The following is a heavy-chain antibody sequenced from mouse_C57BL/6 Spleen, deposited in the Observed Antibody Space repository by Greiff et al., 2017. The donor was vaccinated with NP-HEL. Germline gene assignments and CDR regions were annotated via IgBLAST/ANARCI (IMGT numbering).Heavy chain of an antibody. CDR3: ARDWGDYGNYVYYFDY. Sequence: DVHLVESGGGLVKPGGSLKLSCAASGFTFSSYAMSWVRQTPEKRLEWVATISDGGSYTYYPDNVKGRFTISRDNAKNNLYLQMSHLKSEDTAMYYCARDWGDYGNYVYYFDYWGQGTTLTVSS. CDR1: GFTFSSYA. D-gene: IGHD2-1*01. V-gene: IGHV5-4*01. J-gene: IGHJ2*01. CDR2: ISDGGSYT.